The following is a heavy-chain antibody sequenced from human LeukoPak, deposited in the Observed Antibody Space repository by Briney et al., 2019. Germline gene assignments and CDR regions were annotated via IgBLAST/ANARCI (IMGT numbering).Heavy chain of an antibody. Sequence: PGGSLRLSCAASGFTFSSYSMNWVRQAPGKGLEWVSSISGSSSYIYYADSVKGRFTISRDNAKNSLYLQMNSLRAEDTAVFYCARAPAREYQLLLGYWGQGTLVTVSS. V-gene: IGHV3-21*01. D-gene: IGHD2-2*01. CDR2: ISGSSSYI. CDR3: ARAPAREYQLLLGY. CDR1: GFTFSSYS. J-gene: IGHJ4*02.